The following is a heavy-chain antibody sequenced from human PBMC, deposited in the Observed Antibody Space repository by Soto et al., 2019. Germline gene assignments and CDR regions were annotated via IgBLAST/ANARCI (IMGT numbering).Heavy chain of an antibody. D-gene: IGHD6-19*01. J-gene: IGHJ3*02. CDR2: ISAYNGNT. V-gene: IGHV1-18*01. CDR3: ARDVEWLARGEAFDI. Sequence: ASVKVSCKASGYTFTSYGISWVRQAPGQGLEWMGWISAYNGNTNYAQKLRGRVTMTTDTSMSTAYMELRSLRSDDTAVYYCARDVEWLARGEAFDIWGQGTMVTVSS. CDR1: GYTFTSYG.